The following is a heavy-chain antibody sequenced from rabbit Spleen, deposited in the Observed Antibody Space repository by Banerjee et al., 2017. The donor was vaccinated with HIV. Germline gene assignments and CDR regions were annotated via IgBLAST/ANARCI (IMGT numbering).Heavy chain of an antibody. CDR2: IDPVFGIT. J-gene: IGHJ4*01. CDR3: VREVAVKFNL. D-gene: IGHD4-1*01. V-gene: IGHV1S7*01. Sequence: QLVESGGGLVQPGGSLKLSYKASGFDFNNYYIQWVRQAPGKGLEWIGYIDPVFGITNYAVSVKGRFTISRDNTQNTLYLQLNSLTAADTATYFCVREVAVKFNLWGQGPLVTVS. CDR1: GFDFNNYY.